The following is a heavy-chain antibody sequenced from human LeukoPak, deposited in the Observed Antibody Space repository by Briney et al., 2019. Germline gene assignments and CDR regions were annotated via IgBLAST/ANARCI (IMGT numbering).Heavy chain of an antibody. V-gene: IGHV3-21*06. Sequence: GGSLRLSCAASGFTFSSYNMNWVRQAPGKGLEWVSGISGDNSDIYYADSVKGRFTISRDNAKNSLYLQMNSLRAEDTAVYYCARDEDDFWSYYYMDVWGKGTTVTASS. CDR2: ISGDNSDI. D-gene: IGHD3-3*01. J-gene: IGHJ6*03. CDR3: ARDEDDFWSYYYMDV. CDR1: GFTFSSYN.